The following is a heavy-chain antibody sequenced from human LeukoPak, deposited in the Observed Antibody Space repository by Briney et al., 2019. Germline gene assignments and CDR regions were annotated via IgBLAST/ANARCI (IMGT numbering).Heavy chain of an antibody. CDR3: ARELGYCSGGSCSPSDAFDI. V-gene: IGHV4-39*02. J-gene: IGHJ3*02. Sequence: SETLSLTCTVSYGSISDISYYWGWIRQPPGKGLEWIGSIYYSGRTYYNSSLKSRVTISVDTSKNQFSLKVTSVTAAYTAVYYCARELGYCSGGSCSPSDAFDIWGQGTMVTVSS. D-gene: IGHD2-15*01. CDR2: IYYSGRT. CDR1: YGSISDISYY.